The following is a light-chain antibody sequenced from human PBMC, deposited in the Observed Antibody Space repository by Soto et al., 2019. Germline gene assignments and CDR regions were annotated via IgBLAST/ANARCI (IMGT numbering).Light chain of an antibody. CDR1: QSVSRSF. J-gene: IGKJ1*01. CDR2: GAS. V-gene: IGKV3-20*01. Sequence: EIVLTQSPGTLSLYPGERATLSCRASQSVSRSFLAWYQQKPGQAPRLLIYGASSRATGIPDRFSGSGSGTDFTLTISRLEPEDFAVYYCQQYGSSRPWTFGQGTKVEIK. CDR3: QQYGSSRPWT.